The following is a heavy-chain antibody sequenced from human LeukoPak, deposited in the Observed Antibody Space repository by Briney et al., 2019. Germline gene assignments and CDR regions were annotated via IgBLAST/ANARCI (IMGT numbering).Heavy chain of an antibody. CDR3: TRSAGPRGYSYGYEDY. J-gene: IGHJ4*02. D-gene: IGHD5-18*01. CDR2: IRSKAYGGTT. Sequence: GRSLRLSCTASGFTFGDYAMSWVRQAPGKGVEWVGFIRSKAYGGTTEYAASVKGRFTISRDDSKSIAYLQMNSLKTEDTAVHYCTRSAGPRGYSYGYEDYWGQGTLVTVSS. CDR1: GFTFGDYA. V-gene: IGHV3-49*04.